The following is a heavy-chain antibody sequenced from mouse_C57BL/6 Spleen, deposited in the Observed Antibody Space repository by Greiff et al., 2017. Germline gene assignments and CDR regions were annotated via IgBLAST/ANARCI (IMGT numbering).Heavy chain of an antibody. D-gene: IGHD1-1*01. Sequence: EVMLVESGEGLVKPGGSLKLSCAASGFTFSSYAMSWVRQTPETRLEWVAYISSGGDYIYYADTVKGRFTISRDNARNTLYLQMSSLKSEDTAMXYCTREAPDYYGSSWDAMDYWGQGTSVTVSS. J-gene: IGHJ4*01. CDR1: GFTFSSYA. CDR3: TREAPDYYGSSWDAMDY. V-gene: IGHV5-9-1*02. CDR2: ISSGGDYI.